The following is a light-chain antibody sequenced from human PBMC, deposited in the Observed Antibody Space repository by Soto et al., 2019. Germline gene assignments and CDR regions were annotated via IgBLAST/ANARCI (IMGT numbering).Light chain of an antibody. V-gene: IGKV3-11*01. CDR3: KQRSSWPRVT. CDR1: QSVSSY. J-gene: IGKJ4*02. Sequence: EVVLTQSPATLSFSPGESATLSCRASQSVSSYLAWYQQKPGQGPRLLIYDASNRATGVSARFSGSGSGTDFTLTISRLEPEDFAVYYCKQRSSWPRVTFGRGNNVEI. CDR2: DAS.